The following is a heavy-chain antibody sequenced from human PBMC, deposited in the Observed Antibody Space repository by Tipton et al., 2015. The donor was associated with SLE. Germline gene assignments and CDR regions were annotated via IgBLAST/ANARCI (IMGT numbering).Heavy chain of an antibody. V-gene: IGHV4-34*01. D-gene: IGHD3-10*01. CDR1: GGSFSGYY. CDR2: INHSGST. Sequence: TLSLTCAVYGGSFSGYYWSWIRQPPGKGLEWIGEINHSGSTNYNPFLKSRVTISVDTSKNQFSLKLSSVTAADTAVYYCARDRVGLWFRTNYYYYYGMDVWGQGTTVTVSS. CDR3: ARDRVGLWFRTNYYYYYGMDV. J-gene: IGHJ6*02.